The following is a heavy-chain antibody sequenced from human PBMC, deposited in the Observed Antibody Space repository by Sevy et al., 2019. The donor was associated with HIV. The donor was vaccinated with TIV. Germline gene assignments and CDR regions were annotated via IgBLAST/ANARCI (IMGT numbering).Heavy chain of an antibody. CDR2: ITSGGTNS. V-gene: IGHV3-48*03. CDR1: GFTFSSYE. CDR3: ARSGGAYDTGFDP. J-gene: IGHJ5*02. D-gene: IGHD3-22*01. Sequence: GGSLRLSCAASGFTFSSYEMNWVRQAPGKGLEWVSYITSGGTNSYYGDSVKGRFTISRDNAKNSLYLQMNSLRVEDTAIYYCARSGGAYDTGFDPWGQGALVTV.